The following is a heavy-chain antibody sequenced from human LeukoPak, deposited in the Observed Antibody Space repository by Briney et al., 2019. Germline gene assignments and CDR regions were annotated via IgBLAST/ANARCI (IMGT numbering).Heavy chain of an antibody. CDR2: INSDGSST. D-gene: IGHD5-24*01. J-gene: IGHJ4*02. CDR3: AREGTITAFDY. CDR1: GFTFSSYW. Sequence: GGSLRLSCAASGFTFSSYWMHWVRHAPGKGLVWVSRINSDGSSTSYADSVKGRFTISRDNAKNTLYVQINSLRAEDTAVYYCAREGTITAFDYWGQGTLVTVSS. V-gene: IGHV3-74*01.